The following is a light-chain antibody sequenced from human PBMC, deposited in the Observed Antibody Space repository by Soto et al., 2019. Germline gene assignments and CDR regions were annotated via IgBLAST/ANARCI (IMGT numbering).Light chain of an antibody. Sequence: EIVMTQSPATLSVSPGERATLSCRASQSVSSNLAWYQQKPGQAPRLLIYGASTRATGIPARFIGSGSGREFTLTISSLQSEDFAVYYCQQYNNWPPRTFGQGTKVEIK. CDR2: GAS. J-gene: IGKJ1*01. V-gene: IGKV3-15*01. CDR3: QQYNNWPPRT. CDR1: QSVSSN.